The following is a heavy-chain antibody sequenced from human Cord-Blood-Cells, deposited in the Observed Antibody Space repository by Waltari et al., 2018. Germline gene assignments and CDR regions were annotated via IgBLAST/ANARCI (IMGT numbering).Heavy chain of an antibody. CDR3: AKEGELGISWYFDL. CDR2: ISGSGGST. D-gene: IGHD7-27*01. V-gene: IGHV3-23*01. CDR1: GFTFSSYA. J-gene: IGHJ2*01. Sequence: EVQLLESGGGLVQPGGSLRLSCAASGFTFSSYAMSWVRQAPGKGLEWVSAISGSGGSTYYADSVKGRFTISRDKSKNTLYLPMNSLRAEDTVVYYCAKEGELGISWYFDLWGRGTLVTVSS.